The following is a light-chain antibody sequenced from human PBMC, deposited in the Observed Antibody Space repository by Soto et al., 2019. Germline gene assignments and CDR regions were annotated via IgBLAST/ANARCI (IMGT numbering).Light chain of an antibody. CDR2: GAS. Sequence: EILLTQSPGTLSLCPGERATLSCRASQSVRSSYLAWYQQQPGQAPGVLIYGASSRATGIPDSLSGSGSGTDFTLTISRLEPEDFAVYYCQQYGSAITFGQGTRLEIK. J-gene: IGKJ5*01. CDR1: QSVRSSY. CDR3: QQYGSAIT. V-gene: IGKV3-20*01.